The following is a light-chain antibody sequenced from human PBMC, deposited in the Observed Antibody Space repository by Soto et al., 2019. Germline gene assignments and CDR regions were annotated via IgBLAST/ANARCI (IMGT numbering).Light chain of an antibody. CDR1: HTGRDN. V-gene: IGKV3D-15*03. J-gene: IGKJ4*01. CDR2: GAS. CDR3: QQYNMWPLT. Sequence: ELMMTQSPATLSVRQGETATCSCRPSHTGRDNLASYQQKPRHAPRLLIYGASIRANDIPDRFSGSGSGTEFTLTIHTLQSEDFAVYYCQQYNMWPLTFGGGTKVAIK.